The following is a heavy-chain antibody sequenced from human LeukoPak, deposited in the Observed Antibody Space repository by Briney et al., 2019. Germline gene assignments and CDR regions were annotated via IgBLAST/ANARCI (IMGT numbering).Heavy chain of an antibody. V-gene: IGHV3-13*04. D-gene: IGHD3-22*01. CDR2: IGTAGDT. Sequence: PVGSLRLSCAASGFTFSNAWMSWVRQATGKGLEWVSAIGTAGDTYYPGSVKGRFTISRENAKNSLYLQMNSLRAGDTAVYYCAREGSSGQFDYWGQGTLVTVSS. CDR3: AREGSSGQFDY. CDR1: GFTFSNAW. J-gene: IGHJ4*02.